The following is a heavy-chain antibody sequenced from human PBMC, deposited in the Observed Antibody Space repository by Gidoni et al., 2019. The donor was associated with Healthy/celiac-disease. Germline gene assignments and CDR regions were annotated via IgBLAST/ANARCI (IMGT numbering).Heavy chain of an antibody. CDR2: IYYSGST. CDR1: GGSISSSSYY. V-gene: IGHV4-39*01. J-gene: IGHJ4*02. CDR3: ARPYLGSGSVYDY. Sequence: QLQLQESGPGLVKPSETLSLTCTVSGGSISSSSYYWGWIRQPPGKGLEWIGSIYYSGSTYYNPSLKSRVTISVDTSKNQFSLKLSSVTAADTAVYYCARPYLGSGSVYDYWGQGTLVTVSS. D-gene: IGHD6-19*01.